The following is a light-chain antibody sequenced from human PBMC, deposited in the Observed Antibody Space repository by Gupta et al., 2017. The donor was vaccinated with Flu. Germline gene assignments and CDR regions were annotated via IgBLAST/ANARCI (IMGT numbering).Light chain of an antibody. CDR3: SAYTSGSTLTVA. CDR2: DVT. CDR1: NSDVGGHNS. V-gene: IGLV2-14*01. Sequence: QSSLTQPASASGSPGQSITISCTGTNSDVGGHNSVSWYQQRPGTAPKLMIYDVTNRPSGISNRFSGSKAGNTASLTISGLQAEDEADYYCSAYTSGSTLTVAFGGGTKLTVL. J-gene: IGLJ2*01.